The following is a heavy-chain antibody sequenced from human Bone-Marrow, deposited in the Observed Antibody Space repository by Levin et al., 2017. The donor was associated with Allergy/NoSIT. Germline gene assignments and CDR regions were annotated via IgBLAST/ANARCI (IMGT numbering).Heavy chain of an antibody. CDR1: GFSFSSYW. D-gene: IGHD5-24*01. V-gene: IGHV3-7*01. CDR3: AGGAGWLQLD. Sequence: WASVKVSCAASGFSFSSYWMNWVRQAPGKGLEWVAIIKQDASETFYVDSVKGRFTISRDNAKNSLYLQMNSLKVDDTAMYYCAGGAGWLQLDWGQGTLVTVSS. CDR2: IKQDASET. J-gene: IGHJ4*02.